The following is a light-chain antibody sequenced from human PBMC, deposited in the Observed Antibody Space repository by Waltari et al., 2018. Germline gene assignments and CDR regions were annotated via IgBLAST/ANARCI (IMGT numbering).Light chain of an antibody. CDR1: QSISKY. V-gene: IGKV3-20*01. CDR2: DTS. J-gene: IGKJ1*01. CDR3: QKYGTLPAT. Sequence: SCRASQSISKYLAWYQQKPDQAPRLLIYDTSTRATGIPNRFSGSGSGTDFSLTISRLEPEDFAVYYCQKYGTLPATFGQGTKVELK.